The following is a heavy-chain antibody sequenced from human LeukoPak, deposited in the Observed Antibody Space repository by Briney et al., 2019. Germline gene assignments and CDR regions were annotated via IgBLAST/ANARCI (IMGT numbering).Heavy chain of an antibody. CDR1: GFIFSQYS. D-gene: IGHD1-26*01. CDR3: GKNRYSGSLSPFDI. Sequence: GGSLRLSCAASGFIFSQYSMNWVRQAPGKGLEWISHIRSSSETFYADSLTGRFTISRDNARNSLYLQMNNLRGEDTDIYYCGKNRYSGSLSPFDIWGQGTMVTVSS. J-gene: IGHJ3*02. V-gene: IGHV3-48*01. CDR2: IRSSSET.